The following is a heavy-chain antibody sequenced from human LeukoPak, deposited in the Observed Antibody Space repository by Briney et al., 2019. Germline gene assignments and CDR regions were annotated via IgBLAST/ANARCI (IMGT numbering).Heavy chain of an antibody. Sequence: SETLSLTCTVSGGSISSGSYYWSWIRPPAGKGLEWIGRIYTSGSTNYNPSLKRRVTISVDTSKNQFSVKLSSVTAADTAVYYCARRYYDYVLGSYRPDAFDIWGQGTMVSVAS. CDR3: ARRYYDYVLGSYRPDAFDI. D-gene: IGHD3-16*02. CDR1: GGSISSGSYY. V-gene: IGHV4-61*02. J-gene: IGHJ3*02. CDR2: IYTSGST.